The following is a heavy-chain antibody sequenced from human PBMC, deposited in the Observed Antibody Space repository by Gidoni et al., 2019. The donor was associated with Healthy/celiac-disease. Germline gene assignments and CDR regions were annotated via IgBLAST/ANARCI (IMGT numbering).Heavy chain of an antibody. CDR3: ARSKLERHVWAPFFDY. V-gene: IGHV1-69*01. CDR1: GGTFSSYA. J-gene: IGHJ4*02. Sequence: QVQLVQSGAEVKKPRSSVKVSCKTSGGTFSSYAISWVRQAHGQGLEWMGGIIPIFGTANYAQKFQGRVTITADESTSTAYMELSSLRSEDTAVYYCARSKLERHVWAPFFDYWGQGTLVTVSS. CDR2: IIPIFGTA. D-gene: IGHD1-1*01.